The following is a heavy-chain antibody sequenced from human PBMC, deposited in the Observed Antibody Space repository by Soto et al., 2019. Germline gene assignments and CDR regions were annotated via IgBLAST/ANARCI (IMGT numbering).Heavy chain of an antibody. CDR3: AKGKDGITGTTSAFDI. CDR2: ISGSGGST. Sequence: PGGSLRLSCAASGFTFSSYAMSWVRQAPGKGLEWVSAISGSGGSTYYADSVKGRFTISRDNSKNTLYLQMNSLRAEDTAVYYCAKGKDGITGTTSAFDIWGQGTMVTVS. D-gene: IGHD1-7*01. CDR1: GFTFSSYA. J-gene: IGHJ3*02. V-gene: IGHV3-23*01.